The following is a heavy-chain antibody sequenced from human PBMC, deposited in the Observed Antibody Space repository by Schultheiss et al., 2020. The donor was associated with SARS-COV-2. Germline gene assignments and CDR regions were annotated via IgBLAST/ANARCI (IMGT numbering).Heavy chain of an antibody. V-gene: IGHV4-61*01. CDR2: IYYSGST. CDR3: ARGFGSWPLQSYFDS. J-gene: IGHJ4*02. Sequence: SETLSLTCTVSGGSVSSGSYYWSWIRQPPGKGLEWIGYIYYSGSTNYNPSLKSRVTISVDTSKNQFSLKLSSVTAADTAVYYCARGFGSWPLQSYFDSWGQGTLVTVSS. D-gene: IGHD6-13*01. CDR1: GGSVSSGSYY.